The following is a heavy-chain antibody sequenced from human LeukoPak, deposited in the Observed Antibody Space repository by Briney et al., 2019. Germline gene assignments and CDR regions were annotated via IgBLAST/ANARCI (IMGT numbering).Heavy chain of an antibody. Sequence: EGSLRLSCAASGFTFSSYSMNWVRQAPGKGLEWVSSISSSSSYIYYADSVKGRFTISRDNAKNSLYLQMNSLRAEDTAVYYCARAVGTYYYGSGSPDDAFDIWGQGTMVTVSS. D-gene: IGHD3-10*01. CDR2: ISSSSSYI. V-gene: IGHV3-21*01. J-gene: IGHJ3*02. CDR3: ARAVGTYYYGSGSPDDAFDI. CDR1: GFTFSSYS.